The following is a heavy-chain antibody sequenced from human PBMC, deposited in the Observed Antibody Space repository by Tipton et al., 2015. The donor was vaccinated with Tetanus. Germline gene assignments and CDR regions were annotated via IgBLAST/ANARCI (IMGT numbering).Heavy chain of an antibody. D-gene: IGHD5-12*01. J-gene: IGHJ4*02. CDR1: GGSISTGGYS. CDR2: IYDSGNT. CDR3: ARNHPPRGYPYGGFHS. V-gene: IGHV4-31*02. Sequence: LRLSCTVSGGSISTGGYSWNWIRQHPGKGLEWIGYIYDSGNTLYNPSLKSRATMSIDASKTRFSLKLTSVTAADTAVYYCARNHPPRGYPYGGFHSWGQGTLVTVSS.